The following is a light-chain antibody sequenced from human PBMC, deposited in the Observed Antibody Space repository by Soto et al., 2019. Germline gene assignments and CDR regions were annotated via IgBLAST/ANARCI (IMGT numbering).Light chain of an antibody. CDR3: QEYSDWPTWT. CDR2: GAS. Sequence: EIVLTQSPATLSLSPGERATLSCRASQSVSSYLAWYQQKPGQAPRLLIYGASTRATGIPARFSGSGSGTEFTLTISSLQSEDLAIYYCQEYSDWPTWTFGQGTKVDIK. CDR1: QSVSSY. V-gene: IGKV3D-15*01. J-gene: IGKJ1*01.